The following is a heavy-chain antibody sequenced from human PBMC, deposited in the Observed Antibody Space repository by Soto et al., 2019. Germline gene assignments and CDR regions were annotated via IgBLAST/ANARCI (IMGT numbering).Heavy chain of an antibody. D-gene: IGHD5-12*01. J-gene: IGHJ4*02. CDR3: AKDLSGYDFGGEFDY. Sequence: GGSLRLSCAASGFTFDDYAMHWVRQAPGKGLEWVSGISWNSGSIGYADSVKGRFTISRDNAKNSLYLQMNSLRAEDTALYYCAKDLSGYDFGGEFDYWGQGTLVTVSS. CDR1: GFTFDDYA. CDR2: ISWNSGSI. V-gene: IGHV3-9*01.